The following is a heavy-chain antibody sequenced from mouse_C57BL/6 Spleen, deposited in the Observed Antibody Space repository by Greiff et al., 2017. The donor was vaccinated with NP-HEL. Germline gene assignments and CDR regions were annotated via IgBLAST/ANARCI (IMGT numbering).Heavy chain of an antibody. Sequence: EVKLQESGPGLVKPSQSLSLTCSVTGYSITSGYYWNWIRQFPGNKLEWMGYISYDGSNNYNPSLKNRISITRDTSKNQFFLKLNSVTTEGTATYYCASHYEGGYFDYWGQGTTLTVSS. CDR1: GYSITSGYY. V-gene: IGHV3-6*01. D-gene: IGHD1-2*01. J-gene: IGHJ2*01. CDR2: ISYDGSN. CDR3: ASHYEGGYFDY.